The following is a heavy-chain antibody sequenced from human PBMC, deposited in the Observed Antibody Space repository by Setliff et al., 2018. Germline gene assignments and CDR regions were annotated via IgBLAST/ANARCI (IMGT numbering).Heavy chain of an antibody. CDR1: GFTFRNYA. CDR3: ARVESMVRGKNILRHFDY. V-gene: IGHV1-18*01. CDR2: ISAYNGDT. J-gene: IGHJ4*02. D-gene: IGHD3-10*01. Sequence: ASVKVSCKASGFTFRNYAISWVRQAPGQGLEWMGWISAYNGDTKYAQNLQGRLTLTTDRSTSTVYMELGSLTTDDTAIYYCARVESMVRGKNILRHFDYWGQGTQVTVSS.